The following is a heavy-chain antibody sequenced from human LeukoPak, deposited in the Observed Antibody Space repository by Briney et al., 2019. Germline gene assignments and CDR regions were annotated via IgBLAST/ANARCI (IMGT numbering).Heavy chain of an antibody. Sequence: SETLSLTCTVSGGSISSYYWSWIRQPPGKGLEWIGYIYYSGSTNYNPSLRSRVTISVDTSKNQFSLKLSSVTAADTAVYYCARVAAAYDWYFDLWGRGTLVTVSS. CDR2: IYYSGST. V-gene: IGHV4-59*01. D-gene: IGHD6-13*01. J-gene: IGHJ2*01. CDR3: ARVAAAYDWYFDL. CDR1: GGSISSYY.